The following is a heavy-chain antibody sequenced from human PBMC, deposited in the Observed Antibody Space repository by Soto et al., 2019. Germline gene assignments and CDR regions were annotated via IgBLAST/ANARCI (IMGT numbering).Heavy chain of an antibody. CDR3: ERCNQGEFDY. CDR2: IGTYGDT. Sequence: GGSLRLSCAASGFTFRSYDMHLVRQATGTGLEVVSAIGTYGDTYYPGSLNGRFTISRGNAKNSLYLQMNSLRAGDTDVYYCERCNQGEFDYWGQGTLVTVSS. J-gene: IGHJ4*02. D-gene: IGHD3-16*01. CDR1: GFTFRSYD. V-gene: IGHV3-13*01.